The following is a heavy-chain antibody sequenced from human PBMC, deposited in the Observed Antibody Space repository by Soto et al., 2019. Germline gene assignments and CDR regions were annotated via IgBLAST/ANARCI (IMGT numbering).Heavy chain of an antibody. V-gene: IGHV1-3*01. Sequence: ASVKVSCKASGYTFTSYAMHWVRQAPGQRLEWMGWINAGNGNTKYSQKFQGRVTITRDTSASTAYMELSSLRSEDTAVYYCARDHQLGYYDSSGYYFDYWGQGTLVTVSS. CDR3: ARDHQLGYYDSSGYYFDY. CDR1: GYTFTSYA. CDR2: INAGNGNT. J-gene: IGHJ4*02. D-gene: IGHD3-22*01.